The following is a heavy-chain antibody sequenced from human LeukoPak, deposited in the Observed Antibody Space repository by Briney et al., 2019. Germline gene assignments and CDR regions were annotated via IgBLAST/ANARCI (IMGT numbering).Heavy chain of an antibody. V-gene: IGHV1-69*13. D-gene: IGHD2-2*01. Sequence: ASVKVSCKASGGTFSSYAISWVRQAPGQGLEWMGGIIPIFGTANYAQKFQGRVTITADESTSTAYMELSSLRSEDTAGYYCARAGYCSSTSCYEDYWGQGTLVTVSS. CDR3: ARAGYCSSTSCYEDY. CDR2: IIPIFGTA. J-gene: IGHJ4*02. CDR1: GGTFSSYA.